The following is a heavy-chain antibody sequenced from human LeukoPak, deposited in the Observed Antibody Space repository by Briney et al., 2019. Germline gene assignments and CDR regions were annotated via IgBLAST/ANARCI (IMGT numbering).Heavy chain of an antibody. CDR3: AREGEYYFDY. D-gene: IGHD3-10*01. V-gene: IGHV3-30*04. J-gene: IGHJ4*02. Sequence: GGSLRLSCAASGFTFSSYAMHWVRQAPGKGLEWVAVISYDGSNKYYADSVKGRFTISRDNSKNTLYLQMNSLRAEDTAVYYCAREGEYYFDYWGQGTLVTVSS. CDR1: GFTFSSYA. CDR2: ISYDGSNK.